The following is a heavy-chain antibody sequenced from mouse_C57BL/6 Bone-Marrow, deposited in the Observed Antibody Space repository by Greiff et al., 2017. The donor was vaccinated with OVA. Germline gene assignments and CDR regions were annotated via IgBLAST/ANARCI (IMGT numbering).Heavy chain of an antibody. CDR2: INYDGSST. CDR3: ARVVLYYYGSSPSFDV. Sequence: EVKLVESEGGLVQPGSSMKLSCTASGFTFSDYYMAWVRQVPEKGLEWVANINYDGSSTYYLDSLKSRFIISRDNAKNILYLQMSSLKSEDTATYYCARVVLYYYGSSPSFDVWGTGTTVTVSS. V-gene: IGHV5-16*01. D-gene: IGHD1-1*01. J-gene: IGHJ1*03. CDR1: GFTFSDYY.